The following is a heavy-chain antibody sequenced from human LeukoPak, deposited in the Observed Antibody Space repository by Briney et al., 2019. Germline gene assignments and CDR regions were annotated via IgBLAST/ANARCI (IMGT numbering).Heavy chain of an antibody. CDR2: IIPILGIP. J-gene: IGHJ4*02. V-gene: IGHV1-69*04. CDR3: ARTDYYDSSAESDY. D-gene: IGHD3-22*01. Sequence: PQASVKVSCKASGGTFSSYAISWVRQAPGQGLEWMGRIIPILGIPNYAQKFQGRVTMTTDTSTSTAYMELRSLRSDDTAVYYCARTDYYDSSAESDYWGQGTLVTVSS. CDR1: GGTFSSYA.